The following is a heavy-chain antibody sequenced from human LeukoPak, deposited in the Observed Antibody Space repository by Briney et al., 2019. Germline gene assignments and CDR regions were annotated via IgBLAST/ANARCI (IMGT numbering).Heavy chain of an antibody. D-gene: IGHD2-2*01. Sequence: PGGSLRLSCAASGFTFSSYSMNWVRQAPGKGLEWVSYISSSSSTIYYADSVKGRFTISRDNAKNSLYLQMNSLRAEDTAVYYCVRRGYCSATTCFAYFDYWGQGTLVTVSS. CDR1: GFTFSSYS. CDR2: ISSSSSTI. V-gene: IGHV3-48*01. CDR3: VRRGYCSATTCFAYFDY. J-gene: IGHJ4*02.